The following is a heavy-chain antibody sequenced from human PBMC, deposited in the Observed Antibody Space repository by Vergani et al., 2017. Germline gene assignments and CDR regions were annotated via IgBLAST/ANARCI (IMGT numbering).Heavy chain of an antibody. D-gene: IGHD5-24*01. V-gene: IGHV3-74*03. Sequence: EVQLVESGGGLVQPGGSLRLSCAASGFTLGQYWMHWVRQTPGTGLEWVSRVKSDGNSAMYADSVKGRFTISRDNSKNTLYLEMKSLRVEDTAVYYCAGARCGAACFMSNWLDTWGQGTLVSVSS. J-gene: IGHJ5*02. CDR3: AGARCGAACFMSNWLDT. CDR1: GFTLGQYW. CDR2: VKSDGNSA.